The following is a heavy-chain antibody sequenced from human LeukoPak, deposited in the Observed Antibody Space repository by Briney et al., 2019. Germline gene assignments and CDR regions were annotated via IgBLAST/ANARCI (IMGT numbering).Heavy chain of an antibody. CDR1: GFTFSDYY. V-gene: IGHV3-11*05. J-gene: IGHJ4*02. Sequence: GGSLRLSCAASGFTFSDYYMSWIRQAPGKRLEWVSYISSSSSYINYADSVKGRFTISRDNAKNSLYLQMNSLRADDTAVYYCARERLGELSYHDYWGQGTLVTVSS. CDR3: ARERLGELSYHDY. CDR2: ISSSSSYI. D-gene: IGHD3-16*02.